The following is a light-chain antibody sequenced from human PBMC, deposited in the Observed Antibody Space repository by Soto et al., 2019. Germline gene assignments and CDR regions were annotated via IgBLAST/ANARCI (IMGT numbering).Light chain of an antibody. CDR2: DAS. CDR3: PQYKSDPYT. J-gene: IGKJ2*01. CDR1: QSVSSW. Sequence: DIQMTQSPSTLSASVGDRVTITCRASQSVSSWLAWYQQKPGKAPKLVIYDASSSESGVPSRFSGSVSGTDFTLSISSLQPDDFATYYCPQYKSDPYTFGQGTKLEIK. V-gene: IGKV1-5*01.